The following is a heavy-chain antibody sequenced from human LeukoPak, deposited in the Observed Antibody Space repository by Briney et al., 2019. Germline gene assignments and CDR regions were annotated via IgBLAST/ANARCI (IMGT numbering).Heavy chain of an antibody. J-gene: IGHJ4*02. V-gene: IGHV3-7*01. Sequence: TGGSLRLSCAASGFSFSSHWMSWVRQAPGKGLEWVANINQNGDDTKYGDSVKGRFTISRDNAKNSLHLQMNSLRVEDTAVYYCASRPSAIYYYGVYDFWGQGTLVTVSS. CDR1: GFSFSSHW. CDR3: ASRPSAIYYYGVYDF. CDR2: INQNGDDT. D-gene: IGHD3/OR15-3a*01.